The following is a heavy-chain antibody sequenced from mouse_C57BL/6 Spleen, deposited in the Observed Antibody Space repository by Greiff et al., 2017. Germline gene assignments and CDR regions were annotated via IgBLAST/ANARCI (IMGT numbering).Heavy chain of an antibody. CDR2: IDPSDSYT. Sequence: QVQLKQPGAELVMPGASVKLSCKASGYTFTSYWMHWVKQRPGQGLEWIGEIDPSDSYTNYNQKFKGKSTLTVDKSSSTAYMQLSSLTSEDSAVYYCALYYSNSSWCADWGQGTLVTVSA. J-gene: IGHJ3*01. CDR1: GYTFTSYW. V-gene: IGHV1-69*01. CDR3: ALYYSNSSWCAD. D-gene: IGHD2-5*01.